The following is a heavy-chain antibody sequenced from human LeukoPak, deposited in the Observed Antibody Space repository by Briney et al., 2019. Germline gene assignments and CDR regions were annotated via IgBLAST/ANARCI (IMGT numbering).Heavy chain of an antibody. CDR3: ARDGLHTAHFDY. V-gene: IGHV3-48*02. J-gene: IGHJ4*02. D-gene: IGHD5-18*01. CDR1: GFTFSTYT. CDR2: VSDSSDV. Sequence: GGSLRLSCAASGFTFSTYTMNWVRQAPGRGLEWVSTVSDSSDVHYSDSVKGRFAISRDNARNSLYLQMNSLRDEDTAVYYCARDGLHTAHFDYWGQGTLVTVSS.